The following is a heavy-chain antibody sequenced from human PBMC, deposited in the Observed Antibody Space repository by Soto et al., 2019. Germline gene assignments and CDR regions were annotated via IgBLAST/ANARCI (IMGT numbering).Heavy chain of an antibody. J-gene: IGHJ4*02. Sequence: GASVKVSCKASGGPFSSYSISLARQAPGQWLEWMGWIIPNSGGTNYAQKFQGWVTITRDTSISTAYMELSRLRSDDTAVYYCAREERLGFDYWGQGTLVTVSS. V-gene: IGHV1-2*04. CDR1: GGPFSSYS. D-gene: IGHD1-1*01. CDR2: IIPNSGGT. CDR3: AREERLGFDY.